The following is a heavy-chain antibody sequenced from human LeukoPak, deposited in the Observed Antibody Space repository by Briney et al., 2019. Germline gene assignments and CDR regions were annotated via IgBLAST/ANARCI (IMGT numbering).Heavy chain of an antibody. CDR1: GGTFSSYA. CDR2: INPSGGST. CDR3: ASGGLGYVWGSFALFDY. V-gene: IGHV1-46*01. Sequence: ASVKVSCKASGGTFSSYAISWVRQAPGQGLEWMGIINPSGGSTSYAQKFQGRVTMTRDTSTSTVYMELSSLRSEDTAVYYCASGGLGYVWGSFALFDYWGQGTLVTVSS. D-gene: IGHD3-16*01. J-gene: IGHJ4*02.